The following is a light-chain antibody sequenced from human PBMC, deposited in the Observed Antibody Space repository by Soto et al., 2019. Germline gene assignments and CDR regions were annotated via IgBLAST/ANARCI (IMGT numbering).Light chain of an antibody. CDR3: SSYSGSNSLYV. CDR1: SSDVGGYNY. Sequence: QSALTQPASVSGSPGQSITISCTGTSSDVGGYNYVSWYQQHPGKVPKLMIHEVSNRPSGVSNRFSGSKSGNTASLTISGLQAEDEADYYCSSYSGSNSLYVFGTGTKLTVL. V-gene: IGLV2-14*01. CDR2: EVS. J-gene: IGLJ1*01.